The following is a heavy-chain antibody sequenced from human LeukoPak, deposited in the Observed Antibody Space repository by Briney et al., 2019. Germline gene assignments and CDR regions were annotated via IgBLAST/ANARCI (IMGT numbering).Heavy chain of an antibody. J-gene: IGHJ4*02. Sequence: PGGSLRLSCAASGFTFSSYSMNWVRQAPGKGLEWVSAISGSGGSTYYADSVKGRFTISRDNSKNTLYLQMNSLRAEDTAVYYCAKGYYGSGGYYFDYWGQGTLVTVSS. CDR2: ISGSGGST. CDR3: AKGYYGSGGYYFDY. CDR1: GFTFSSYS. V-gene: IGHV3-23*01. D-gene: IGHD3-10*01.